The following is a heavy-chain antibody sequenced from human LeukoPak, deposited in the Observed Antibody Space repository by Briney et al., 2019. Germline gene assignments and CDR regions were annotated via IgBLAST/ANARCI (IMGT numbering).Heavy chain of an antibody. CDR1: GFTFTSVA. Sequence: PGGSLRLSCEASGFTFTSVAMRWVRQAPGKGLEWFAAISGSGVDTDYADSVKGRFTIARDNSRQTLYLQMNSTRAEDTALYYCTKASGRAFDYWGQGTLVTVSS. D-gene: IGHD2-8*02. CDR2: ISGSGVDT. V-gene: IGHV3-23*01. J-gene: IGHJ4*02. CDR3: TKASGRAFDY.